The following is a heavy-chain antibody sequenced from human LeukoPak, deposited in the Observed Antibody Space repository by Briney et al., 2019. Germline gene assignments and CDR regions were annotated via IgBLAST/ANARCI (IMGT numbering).Heavy chain of an antibody. Sequence: IPSETLSLTCTVSGGSISYGGYYWTWIRQHPGKGLEWIGYMHYSGDTHYNPSLKSRVTISVDTSKNHFSLKLSSVTAADTAMYYCARRVPDSSAPGIAFDIWAKGQWSPSLQ. J-gene: IGHJ3*02. V-gene: IGHV4-31*03. CDR2: MHYSGDT. D-gene: IGHD3-22*01. CDR3: ARRVPDSSAPGIAFDI. CDR1: GGSISYGGYY.